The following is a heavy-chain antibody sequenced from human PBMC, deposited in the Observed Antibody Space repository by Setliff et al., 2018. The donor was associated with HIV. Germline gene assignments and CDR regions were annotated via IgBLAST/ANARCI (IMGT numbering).Heavy chain of an antibody. CDR3: ARGLGRATMEAFDF. CDR1: GGSISSYY. J-gene: IGHJ4*02. V-gene: IGHV4-4*07. Sequence: SETLSXXCSVPGGSISSYYWSWIRQPAGKGLEWIGRIFTSGHTNYNPSLESRVXXXXDTSKDQFSLKLTSVTAADTAVYYCARGLGRATMEAFDFWGQGTLVTVSS. D-gene: IGHD7-27*01. CDR2: IFTSGHT.